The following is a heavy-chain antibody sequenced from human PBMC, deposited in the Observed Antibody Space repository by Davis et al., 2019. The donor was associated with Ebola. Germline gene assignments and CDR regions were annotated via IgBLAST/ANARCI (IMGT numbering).Heavy chain of an antibody. D-gene: IGHD2-8*02. CDR2: LNSDGSST. CDR3: ARGERYCTGGVCSNWFDP. CDR1: GFTFSSYW. Sequence: GESLKISCAASGFTFSSYWMHWVRQAPGKGLVWVSRLNSDGSSTSYADSVKGRFTISRDNAKNTLYLQMNSLRAEDTAVYHCARGERYCTGGVCSNWFDPWGQGTLVTVSS. J-gene: IGHJ5*02. V-gene: IGHV3-74*01.